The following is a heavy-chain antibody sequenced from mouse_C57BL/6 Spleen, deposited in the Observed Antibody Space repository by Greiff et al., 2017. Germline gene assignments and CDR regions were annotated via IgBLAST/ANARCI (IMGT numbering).Heavy chain of an antibody. CDR2: INYDGSST. Sequence: EVMLVESEGGLVQPGSSMKLSCTASGFTFSDYYMAWVRQVPEKGLEWVANINYDGSSTYYLDSLKSRFIISRDNAKNILYLQMSSLKSEDTATYYCARGGLSYAMDYWGQGTSVTVSS. J-gene: IGHJ4*01. CDR3: ARGGLSYAMDY. D-gene: IGHD1-1*02. CDR1: GFTFSDYY. V-gene: IGHV5-16*01.